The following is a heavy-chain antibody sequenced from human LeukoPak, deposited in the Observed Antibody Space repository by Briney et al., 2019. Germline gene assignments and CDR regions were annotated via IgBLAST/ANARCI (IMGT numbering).Heavy chain of an antibody. CDR1: GGTFSSYT. V-gene: IGHV1-69*04. CDR3: ARESAAGPDY. D-gene: IGHD6-25*01. CDR2: IIPNLGIA. J-gene: IGHJ4*02. Sequence: SVKVSCKASGGTFSSYTISWVRQAPGQGLEWMGRIIPNLGIANYAQKFQGRVTITADKSTSTAYMELSSLRSEDTAVYYCARESAAGPDYWGQGTLVTVSS.